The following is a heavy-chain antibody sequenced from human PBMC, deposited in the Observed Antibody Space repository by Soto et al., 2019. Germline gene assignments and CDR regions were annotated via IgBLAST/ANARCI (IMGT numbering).Heavy chain of an antibody. J-gene: IGHJ4*02. CDR1: GFTFRSYA. Sequence: EVQLVESGGGLVQTGGPLRLSCAASGFTFRSYAMHWVRQAPGKGLEYVSAISSNGGSTYYANSVKGRFTISRDNSKNTLYLQMGSLRAEDMAVYYCARGPGYYFDYWGQGTLVTVSS. CDR3: ARGPGYYFDY. CDR2: ISSNGGST. V-gene: IGHV3-64*01.